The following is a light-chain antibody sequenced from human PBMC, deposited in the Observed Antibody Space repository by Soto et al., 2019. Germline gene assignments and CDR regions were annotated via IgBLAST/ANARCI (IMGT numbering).Light chain of an antibody. J-gene: IGKJ5*01. CDR2: GAS. Sequence: TVMTQSPVTLSVSPGDTATLSCRASQRVSSHLAWYQQKPGQAPRLLIYGASTRATGVPARFSGGGSGTEFTLTITSLQSEDFAVYWCQQYNNWPLTFGPGTRLQIK. V-gene: IGKV3D-15*01. CDR3: QQYNNWPLT. CDR1: QRVSSH.